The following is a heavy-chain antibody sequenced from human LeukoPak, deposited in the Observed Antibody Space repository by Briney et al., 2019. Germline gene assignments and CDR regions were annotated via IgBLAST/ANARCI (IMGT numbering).Heavy chain of an antibody. CDR1: GGTFSSYA. Sequence: ASVKVSCKASGGTFSSYAISWVRQAPGQGLEWMGGFDPEDGETIYAQKFQGRVTMTEDTSTDTAYMELSSLRSEDTAVYYCATDGPPPIMIVESSTRDAFDIWGQGTMVTVSS. V-gene: IGHV1-24*01. D-gene: IGHD3-22*01. CDR3: ATDGPPPIMIVESSTRDAFDI. J-gene: IGHJ3*02. CDR2: FDPEDGET.